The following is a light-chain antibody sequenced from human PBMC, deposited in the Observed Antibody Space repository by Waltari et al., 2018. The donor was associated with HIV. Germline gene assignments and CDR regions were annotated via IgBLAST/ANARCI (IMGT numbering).Light chain of an antibody. CDR1: QSVLYNSNNKTY. CDR2: WAS. V-gene: IGKV4-1*01. CDR3: QQYYTTPRT. Sequence: DIVLTQSPDSLAVSLGERATINCKSSQSVLYNSNNKTYLAWFQQKPGQPPKLLIFWASTRESGVPDRFSGSGSGTDFTLTISGLQAEDVAVYYCQQYYTTPRTFGQGTKVEIK. J-gene: IGKJ1*01.